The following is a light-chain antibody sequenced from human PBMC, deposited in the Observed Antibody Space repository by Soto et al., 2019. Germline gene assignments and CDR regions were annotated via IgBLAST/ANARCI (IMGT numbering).Light chain of an antibody. CDR3: QQRSNWPRT. Sequence: EILLAQSPATLSLSPGERATLSCKASQDVSIFLAWYQQKPGQAPRLLIHDASNRATGVPARFSGSGSGRDFTLTITSLEPEDFAVYYCQQRSNWPRTFGQGTKVEIK. CDR2: DAS. V-gene: IGKV3-11*02. J-gene: IGKJ1*01. CDR1: QDVSIF.